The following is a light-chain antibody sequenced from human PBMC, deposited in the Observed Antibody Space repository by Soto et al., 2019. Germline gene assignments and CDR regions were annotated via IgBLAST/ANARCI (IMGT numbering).Light chain of an antibody. Sequence: EIVLTQSPATLSLSLGEGATLSCRASQSVSSYLAWYQQKPGQAPRLLIYDASNRATGIPARFSGSGSGTDFTLTISSLEPEDFAVYYCQQRSKWPPTFGQGTKVDIK. CDR3: QQRSKWPPT. J-gene: IGKJ1*01. CDR2: DAS. CDR1: QSVSSY. V-gene: IGKV3-11*01.